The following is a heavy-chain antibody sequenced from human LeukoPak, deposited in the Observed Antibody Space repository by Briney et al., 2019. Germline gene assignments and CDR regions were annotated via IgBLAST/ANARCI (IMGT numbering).Heavy chain of an antibody. D-gene: IGHD4-17*01. CDR2: ISAYNGNT. CDR3: ARDDYGDKPEDFQH. CDR1: GYTFTSYG. V-gene: IGHV1-18*01. J-gene: IGHJ1*01. Sequence: ASVKVSCKASGYTFTSYGISWVRQAPGQGLEWMGWISAYNGNTNYAQKLQGRVTMTTDTSTSTAYMELRSLRSDDTAVYYCARDDYGDKPEDFQHWGQGTLVTVSS.